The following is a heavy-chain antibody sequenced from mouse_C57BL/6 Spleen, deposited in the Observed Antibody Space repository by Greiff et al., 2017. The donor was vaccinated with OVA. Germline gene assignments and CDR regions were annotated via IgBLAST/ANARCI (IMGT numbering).Heavy chain of an antibody. CDR2: ISSGGSYT. V-gene: IGHV5-6*02. Sequence: DVKLVESGGDLVKPGGSLKLSCAASGFTFSSYGMSWVRQTPDKRLEWVATISSGGSYTYYPDSVKGRFTISRDNAKNTLYLQMSSLKSEDTAMYYCARHGKDLLWGAMDYWGQGTSVTVSS. D-gene: IGHD2-1*01. CDR3: ARHGKDLLWGAMDY. CDR1: GFTFSSYG. J-gene: IGHJ4*01.